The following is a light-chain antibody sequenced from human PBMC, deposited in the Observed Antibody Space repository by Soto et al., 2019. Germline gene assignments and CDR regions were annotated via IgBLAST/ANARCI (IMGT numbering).Light chain of an antibody. J-gene: IGKJ1*01. CDR2: AAS. V-gene: IGKV1-39*01. CDR1: QRISSY. Sequence: IQMTQSPSSLSASVGDRVTITCRASQRISSYLNWYQQKPGKAPKLLIYAASSLQSGVPSRFSGSGSGTDFTLTISSLQPEDFATYYCQQSYRTWTFGQGTKVEIK. CDR3: QQSYRTWT.